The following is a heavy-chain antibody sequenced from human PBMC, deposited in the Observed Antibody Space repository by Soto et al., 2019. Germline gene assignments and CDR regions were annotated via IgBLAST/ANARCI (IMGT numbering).Heavy chain of an antibody. CDR2: IIPILGIA. CDR1: GGTFSSYT. J-gene: IGHJ6*02. Sequence: QVQLVQSGAEVKKPGSSVKVSCKASGGTFSSYTISWVRQAPGQGLEWMGRIIPILGIANYAQKFQGRVTITADKSTSTAYMELSSLRSEDTAVYYCARGGRDGYNHNYYYYGMDVWGQGTTVTVSS. V-gene: IGHV1-69*02. D-gene: IGHD5-12*01. CDR3: ARGGRDGYNHNYYYYGMDV.